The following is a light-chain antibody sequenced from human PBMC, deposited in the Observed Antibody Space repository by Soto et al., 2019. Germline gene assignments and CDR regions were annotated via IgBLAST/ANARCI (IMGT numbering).Light chain of an antibody. Sequence: IVMTQSPATLSVSPGERATLSCRASQSVATNLAWYQQKPGQAPRLLIHSASTQATGVPARFSGSGSGTELTLTLSSLQSEDFAVYYCQHHNYWPCFGQGTNLEIK. CDR3: QHHNYWPC. J-gene: IGKJ2*03. V-gene: IGKV3-15*01. CDR2: SAS. CDR1: QSVATN.